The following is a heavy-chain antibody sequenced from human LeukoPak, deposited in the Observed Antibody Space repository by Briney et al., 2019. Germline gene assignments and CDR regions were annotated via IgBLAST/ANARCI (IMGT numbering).Heavy chain of an antibody. Sequence: GGSLRLSCAASGFTFSSYSMNWVRQAPGKGLEWVSSISSSSSDIYYADSVKGRFTISRDNAKNSLYLQMNSLRAEDTAVYYCVRAEGSSGSSEYFQHWGQGTLVTVSS. CDR3: VRAEGSSGSSEYFQH. D-gene: IGHD5-12*01. CDR1: GFTFSSYS. CDR2: ISSSSSDI. J-gene: IGHJ1*01. V-gene: IGHV3-21*01.